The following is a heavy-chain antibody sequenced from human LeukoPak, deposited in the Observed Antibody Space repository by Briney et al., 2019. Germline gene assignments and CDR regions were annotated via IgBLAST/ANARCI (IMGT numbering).Heavy chain of an antibody. D-gene: IGHD6-13*01. CDR3: ARVSRSEAGDY. V-gene: IGHV3-7*01. CDR1: GFTFSASW. J-gene: IGHJ4*01. Sequence: HPGGSLRLSCAASGFTFSASWVHWLRQAPGKGLEWVANINPDGSAQYYVDSVKGRFTISRDNAKNSLYLQMNSLRVEDTAVYHCARVSRSEAGDYWGQEPWSPSPQ. CDR2: INPDGSAQ.